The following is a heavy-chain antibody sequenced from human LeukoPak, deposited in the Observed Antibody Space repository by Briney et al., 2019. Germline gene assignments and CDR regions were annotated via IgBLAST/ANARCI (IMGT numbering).Heavy chain of an antibody. Sequence: GGSLRLSCAASGFTFSTYGMHWVRQAPGKGLEWVAVIWNDGSNKYYADSVKGRFTISRDNSKNTLYLQMNSLRAEDTAVYYCARDPYYYGSGSYYPDYWGQGTLVTVSS. CDR1: GFTFSTYG. V-gene: IGHV3-33*01. CDR2: IWNDGSNK. CDR3: ARDPYYYGSGSYYPDY. D-gene: IGHD3-10*01. J-gene: IGHJ4*02.